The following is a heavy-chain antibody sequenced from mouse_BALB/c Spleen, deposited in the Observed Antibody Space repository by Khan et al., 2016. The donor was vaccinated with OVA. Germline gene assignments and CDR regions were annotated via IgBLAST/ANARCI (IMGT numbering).Heavy chain of an antibody. D-gene: IGHD1-2*01. CDR3: ARDTTANPY. CDR1: GFSLTSYG. V-gene: IGHV2-9*02. J-gene: IGHJ3*01. Sequence: VQLQESGPGLVAPSQSLSITCTVSGFSLTSYGVHWVRQPPGKGLEWLGIIWAGGSTNYNSAIMSRLSISKDNSKSQVFLKMNSLQTDDTAMYCCARDTTANPYWGQGTLVTVSA. CDR2: IWAGGST.